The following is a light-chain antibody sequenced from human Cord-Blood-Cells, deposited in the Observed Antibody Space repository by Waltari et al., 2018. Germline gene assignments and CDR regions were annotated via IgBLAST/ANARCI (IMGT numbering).Light chain of an antibody. CDR2: DAS. Sequence: EIVLTQSPATLSLSPGERATLSCRASQSVSRYLAWYQQKPGQAPRLLIYDASNRATGIPARFSGSGSGTDFTLTIGSLEPEDFAVYYCQQRSNWTPLTFGGGTKVEIK. V-gene: IGKV3-11*01. CDR1: QSVSRY. CDR3: QQRSNWTPLT. J-gene: IGKJ4*01.